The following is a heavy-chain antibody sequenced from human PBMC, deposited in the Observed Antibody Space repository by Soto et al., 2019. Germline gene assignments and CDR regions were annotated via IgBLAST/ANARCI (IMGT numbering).Heavy chain of an antibody. CDR1: GYSFTSYS. CDR2: NYPGDSDT. J-gene: IGHJ6*02. Sequence: GESLKISCKGSGYSFTSYSIGWVRQMPGKGLEWMGINYPGDSDTSYSPSFQGQVTISADKTISTAYLQWSSMKASHTAMYYGARGRGGMDVWGQGTTVTVSS. V-gene: IGHV5-51*01. CDR3: ARGRGGMDV.